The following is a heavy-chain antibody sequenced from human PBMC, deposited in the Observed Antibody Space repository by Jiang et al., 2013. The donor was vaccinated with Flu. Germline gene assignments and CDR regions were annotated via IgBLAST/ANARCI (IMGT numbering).Heavy chain of an antibody. CDR3: ARDVLYKFDF. CDR2: ISTDSGNT. CDR1: GYTFTSQG. V-gene: IGHV1-18*01. Sequence: SGAEVKEPGASVRVSCKASGYTFTSQGISWVRQAPGQGPEWMGWISTDSGNTNYAQSFRGRVTMTTDTATTTAFMELRSLRSDDTAVYYCARDVLYKFDFWG. J-gene: IGHJ4*01. D-gene: IGHD2/OR15-2a*01.